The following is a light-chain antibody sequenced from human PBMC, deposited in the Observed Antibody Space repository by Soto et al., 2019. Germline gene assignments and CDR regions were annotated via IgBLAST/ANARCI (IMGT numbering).Light chain of an antibody. CDR1: SSNIGAGYD. CDR3: QSYDTSLRGYV. V-gene: IGLV1-40*01. J-gene: IGLJ1*01. Sequence: QSVLTQPPSVSGAPGQRVTISCTGTSSNIGAGYDVHWYQHLPGTAPKLLIYGNTIRPSGVPDRFSGSKSGTSASLAITGLQAEDEADYNCQSYDTSLRGYVFGTGTKVTVL. CDR2: GNT.